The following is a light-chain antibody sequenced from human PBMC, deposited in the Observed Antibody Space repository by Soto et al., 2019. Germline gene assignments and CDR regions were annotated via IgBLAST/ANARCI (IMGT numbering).Light chain of an antibody. J-gene: IGLJ7*01. CDR2: EGS. CDR1: SSDVGSYNL. V-gene: IGLV2-23*01. Sequence: QSVLTQPASVSGSPGQSITISCTGTSSDVGSYNLVSWYQQHPGKAPKLMIYEGSKRPSGVSNRFSGSKSGNTASLTISGLQAEDEADYYCCSYAGSSTHAVFGRGTQLTVL. CDR3: CSYAGSSTHAV.